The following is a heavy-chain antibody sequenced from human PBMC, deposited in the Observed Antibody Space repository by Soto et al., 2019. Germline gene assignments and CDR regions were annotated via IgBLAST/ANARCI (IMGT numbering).Heavy chain of an antibody. CDR3: ARSRLAAAGYYYYGMDV. CDR1: GGTFSSYA. CDR2: IIPIFGTA. Sequence: GASVKVSCKASGGTFSSYAISWVRQAPGQGLEWMGGIIPIFGTANYAQKFQGRVTITADESTSTAYMELSSLRSEDTAVYYCARSRLAAAGYYYYGMDVWGQGTTVTVSS. J-gene: IGHJ6*02. V-gene: IGHV1-69*13. D-gene: IGHD6-13*01.